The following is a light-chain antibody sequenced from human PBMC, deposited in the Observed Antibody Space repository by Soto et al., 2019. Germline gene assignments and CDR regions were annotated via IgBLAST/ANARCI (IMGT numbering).Light chain of an antibody. V-gene: IGKV3-20*01. Sequence: EIVMAQSPSTLSVSPXEIAXLXXXXSQSVSSSYLAWYQQKPGQAPRLLIYGASSRATGIPDRFSGSGSGTDFTLTISRLEPEHFAVYYCQQYGSLSWTFGQGTKVDIK. CDR3: QQYGSLSWT. CDR1: QSVSSSY. J-gene: IGKJ1*01. CDR2: GAS.